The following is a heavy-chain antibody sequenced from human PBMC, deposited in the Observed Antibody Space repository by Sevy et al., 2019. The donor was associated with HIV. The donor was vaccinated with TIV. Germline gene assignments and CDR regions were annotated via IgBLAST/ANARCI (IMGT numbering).Heavy chain of an antibody. V-gene: IGHV3-15*01. Sequence: GGSLRLSCAASGFTFSNTWMSWIRQAPGKGLEWVGRIKSKTDGGITDYAAPVKGRFSISRDDSKNTLYLQMSSLKTEETALYYCTKVMEIGQELKSYYMDVWGKGTTVTVSS. CDR1: GFTFSNTW. D-gene: IGHD1-26*01. CDR3: TKVMEIGQELKSYYMDV. CDR2: IKSKTDGGIT. J-gene: IGHJ6*03.